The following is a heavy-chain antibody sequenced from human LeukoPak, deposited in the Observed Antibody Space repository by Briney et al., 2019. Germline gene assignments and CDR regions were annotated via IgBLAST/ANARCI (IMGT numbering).Heavy chain of an antibody. CDR1: GYTFTSYV. CDR2: MNPNSGNT. V-gene: IGHV1-8*01. D-gene: IGHD2-2*01. Sequence: ASVKVSCKPSGYTFTSYVINWVRQATGQGLEWMGWMNPNSGNTGYAQKFQGRVTMTRNTSISTAYMELSSLRSEDTAVYYCAREYGSSTSCYGDLRNWFDPWGQGTLVTVSS. J-gene: IGHJ5*02. CDR3: AREYGSSTSCYGDLRNWFDP.